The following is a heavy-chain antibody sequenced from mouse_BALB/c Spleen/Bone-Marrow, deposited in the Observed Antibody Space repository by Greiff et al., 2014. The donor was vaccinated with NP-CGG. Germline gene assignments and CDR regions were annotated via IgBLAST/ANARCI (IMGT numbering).Heavy chain of an antibody. D-gene: IGHD1-1*01. Sequence: EVQLVESGGGLVQPGGSLKLSCAAAGFDFSRYWMSWVRQAPGKGLEWIGEINPDSSTINYTPSLKDKFIISRDNAKNTLYLQMSKVRSEDTALYYCARLNYYGNLFVWGAGTTVTVSS. CDR1: GFDFSRYW. CDR2: INPDSSTI. V-gene: IGHV4-1*02. CDR3: ARLNYYGNLFV. J-gene: IGHJ1*01.